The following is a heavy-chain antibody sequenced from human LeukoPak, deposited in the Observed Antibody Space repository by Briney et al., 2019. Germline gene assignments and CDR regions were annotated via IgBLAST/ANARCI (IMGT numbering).Heavy chain of an antibody. Sequence: GGSLRLSCAASGFTFSDRYMDWVRQAPGKGLEWVGRSRNKANSYSTEYAASVKGRFTISRDESNNSLYLQMNSLKTEDSAVYLCTRACNIPGCYTSDSWGQGTLVTVSS. V-gene: IGHV3-72*01. J-gene: IGHJ4*02. D-gene: IGHD2/OR15-2a*01. CDR1: GFTFSDRY. CDR3: TRACNIPGCYTSDS. CDR2: SRNKANSYST.